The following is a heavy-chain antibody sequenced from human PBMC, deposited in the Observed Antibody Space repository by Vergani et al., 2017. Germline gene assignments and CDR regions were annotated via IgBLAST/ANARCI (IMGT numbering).Heavy chain of an antibody. CDR1: GFSFPGYA. Sequence: EVQLLESGGGLVQPGGSLRLSCEASGFSFPGYAMSWVRQAPGKGLEWVSSVSGSSATPYYADSVKGRFIISRDNSKNTLHLQMNSLRAEDTAVYYCARGASGDYVSSFDYWGQGTLVTVSS. CDR2: VSGSSATP. V-gene: IGHV3-23*01. D-gene: IGHD4-17*01. CDR3: ARGASGDYVSSFDY. J-gene: IGHJ4*02.